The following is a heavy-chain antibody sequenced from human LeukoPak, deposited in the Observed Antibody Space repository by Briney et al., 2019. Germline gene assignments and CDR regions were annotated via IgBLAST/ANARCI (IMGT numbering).Heavy chain of an antibody. Sequence: SETLSLTCAVYGGSFSGYYWSWIRQPPGKGLEWIGEINHSGSTNYNPSLKSRVTISVDTSKNQFSLKLSSVTAADTAVYYCARLRGIAARQSFGYWGQGTLVSVSS. D-gene: IGHD6-6*01. CDR3: ARLRGIAARQSFGY. V-gene: IGHV4-34*01. CDR2: INHSGST. J-gene: IGHJ4*02. CDR1: GGSFSGYY.